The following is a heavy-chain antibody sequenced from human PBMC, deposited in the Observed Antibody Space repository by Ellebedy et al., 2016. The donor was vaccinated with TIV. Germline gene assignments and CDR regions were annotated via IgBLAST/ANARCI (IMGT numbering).Heavy chain of an antibody. CDR3: ARGRGGSYSIPFDY. Sequence: SETLSLTXAVSGGSFSAFYWTWIRQPPGKGLEWIGEIYHSGSIYYNPSLKSRVTISVDTSKNQFSLRLSSVTAADTAVYYCARGRGGSYSIPFDYWGQGIPVTVSS. CDR2: IYHSGSI. CDR1: GGSFSAFY. D-gene: IGHD1-26*01. V-gene: IGHV4-34*01. J-gene: IGHJ4*02.